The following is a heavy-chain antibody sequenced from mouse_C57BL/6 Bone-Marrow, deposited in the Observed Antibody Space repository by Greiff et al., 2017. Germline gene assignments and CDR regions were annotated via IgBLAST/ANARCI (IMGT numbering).Heavy chain of an antibody. J-gene: IGHJ2*01. CDR1: GFTFSSYG. D-gene: IGHD1-1*01. CDR2: ISSGGSYT. Sequence: EVQLVESGGDLVKPGGSLKLSCAASGFTFSSYGMSWVRQTPDKRLEWVATISSGGSYTYYPASVKGRFTISRDNAKNTLYLQMSSLKSEDTAMYYWARLYGSSPYYVDYWGQGTTLTVSS. V-gene: IGHV5-6*01. CDR3: ARLYGSSPYYVDY.